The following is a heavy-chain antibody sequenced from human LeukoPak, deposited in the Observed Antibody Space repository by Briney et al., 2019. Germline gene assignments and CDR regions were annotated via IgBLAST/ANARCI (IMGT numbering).Heavy chain of an antibody. CDR3: AREGYCSSTSCYSDY. V-gene: IGHV4-59*01. CDR1: GGSISSYY. CDR2: IYYSGST. J-gene: IGHJ4*02. D-gene: IGHD2-2*02. Sequence: SETLSLTCTVSGGSISSYYRSWIRQPPGKGLEWIGYIYYSGSTNYNPSLKSRVTISVDTSKNQFSLKLSSVTAADTAVYYCAREGYCSSTSCYSDYWGQGTLVTVSS.